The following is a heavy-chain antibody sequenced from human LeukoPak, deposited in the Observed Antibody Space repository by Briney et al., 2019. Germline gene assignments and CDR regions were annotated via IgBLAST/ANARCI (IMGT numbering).Heavy chain of an antibody. CDR2: INPSGGST. CDR1: GYTFTSYY. CDR3: ARDQDFGVVTTAPYYYYGMDV. Sequence: VASVKVSCKASGYTFTSYYMHWVRQAPGQGLEWMGIINPSGGSTSSAQKFQGRVTMTRDTSTSTVYMELSSLRSEDTAVYYCARDQDFGVVTTAPYYYYGMDVWGQGTTVTVSS. V-gene: IGHV1-46*01. D-gene: IGHD3-3*01. J-gene: IGHJ6*02.